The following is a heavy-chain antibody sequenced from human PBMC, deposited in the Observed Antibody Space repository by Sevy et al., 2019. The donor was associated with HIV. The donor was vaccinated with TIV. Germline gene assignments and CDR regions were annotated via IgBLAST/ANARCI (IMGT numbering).Heavy chain of an antibody. D-gene: IGHD3-10*01. Sequence: GGSLRLSCAASGFNFNKHGMRWVRQAPGKGLEYVASIKGDGSEKYYMDSVKGRFTISRDNAENSVYLQMNSLRAEDTAVYHCVRAGAFGTYDSWGQGTLVTVSS. V-gene: IGHV3-7*01. CDR2: IKGDGSEK. CDR3: VRAGAFGTYDS. CDR1: GFNFNKHG. J-gene: IGHJ4*02.